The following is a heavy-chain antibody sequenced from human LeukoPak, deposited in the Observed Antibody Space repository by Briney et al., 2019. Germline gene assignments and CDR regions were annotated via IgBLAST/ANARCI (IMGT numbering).Heavy chain of an antibody. CDR1: GGAIISYY. Sequence: PSDTLSLTCSVSGGAIISYYWSWIRQPAGKGPEWIGRIYPTGNTDYNPSLKTRVTMSTDLSKKQFSLRLRSVTAADTAVYYCARLKFYDSTGYSPGYYMDVWGKGTAVTVSS. J-gene: IGHJ6*03. CDR3: ARLKFYDSTGYSPGYYMDV. D-gene: IGHD3-22*01. CDR2: IYPTGNT. V-gene: IGHV4-4*07.